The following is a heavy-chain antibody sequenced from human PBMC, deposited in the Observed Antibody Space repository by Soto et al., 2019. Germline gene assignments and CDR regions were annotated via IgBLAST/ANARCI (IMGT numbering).Heavy chain of an antibody. V-gene: IGHV4-39*01. D-gene: IGHD6-19*01. J-gene: IGHJ4*02. CDR1: GGSISSSSYY. CDR3: ASQVLLNSAVAGLFDY. CDR2: IYYSGST. Sequence: SETLSLTCTVSGGSISSSSYYWGWIRQPPGKGLEWIGNIYYSGSTYYNPSLKSRVTISVDTSKNQFSLKLSSVTAADTAVYYCASQVLLNSAVAGLFDYWGQGTLVTVSS.